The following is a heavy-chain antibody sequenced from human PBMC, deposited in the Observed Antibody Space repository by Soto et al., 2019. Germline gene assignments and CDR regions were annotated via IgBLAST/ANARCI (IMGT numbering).Heavy chain of an antibody. V-gene: IGHV3-33*01. J-gene: IGHJ4*02. D-gene: IGHD1-26*01. CDR1: GFTFSSYG. CDR3: ARDSVGATVFDY. CDR2: IWYDGSNK. Sequence: GGSLRLSCAASGFTFSSYGMHWVRQAPGKGLEWVAVIWYDGSNKYYADSVKGRFTISRDNSKNTLYLQMNSLRAEDTAVYYCARDSVGATVFDYWGQGTLVTVSS.